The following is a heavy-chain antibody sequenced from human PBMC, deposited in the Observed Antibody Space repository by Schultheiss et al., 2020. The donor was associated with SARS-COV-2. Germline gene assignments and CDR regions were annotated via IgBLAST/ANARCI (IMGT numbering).Heavy chain of an antibody. D-gene: IGHD3-10*01. CDR2: IYYSGST. V-gene: IGHV4-59*01. CDR3: ARSYGSGSLGGMDV. J-gene: IGHJ6*02. CDR1: GGSISSYY. Sequence: SETLSLTCTVSGGSISSYYWSWIRQPPGKGLEWIGYIYYSGSTNYNPSLKSRVTISVDTSKNQFSLKLSSVTAADTAVYYCARSYGSGSLGGMDVWGQGTTVTVSS.